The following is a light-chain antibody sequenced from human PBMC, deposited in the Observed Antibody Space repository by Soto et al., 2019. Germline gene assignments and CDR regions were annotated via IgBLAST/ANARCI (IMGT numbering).Light chain of an antibody. CDR2: WAS. Sequence: DIVMTQSPDSLSVSLGERATINCKSGHSVLYSSNNKNYLAWYQQKPGQPPKLLIYWASIRESGVPDRFSGSGSGTDFTLAISSVQAEDVAVYYCQQYYDSPITFCQGTRLEIK. V-gene: IGKV4-1*01. CDR1: HSVLYSSNNKNY. CDR3: QQYYDSPIT. J-gene: IGKJ5*01.